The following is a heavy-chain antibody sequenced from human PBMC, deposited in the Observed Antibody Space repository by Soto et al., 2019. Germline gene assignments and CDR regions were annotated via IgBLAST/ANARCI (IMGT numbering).Heavy chain of an antibody. D-gene: IGHD3-3*01. CDR1: GYTFTGYY. V-gene: IGHV1-2*04. Sequence: ASVKVSCKASGYTFTGYYMHWVRQAPGQGLEWMGWINPNSGGTNYAQKFQGWVTMTRDTSISTAYMELSRLRSDDTAVYYCARDLGYDFWSGPRYGMDVWGQGTTVTVSS. CDR2: INPNSGGT. CDR3: ARDLGYDFWSGPRYGMDV. J-gene: IGHJ6*02.